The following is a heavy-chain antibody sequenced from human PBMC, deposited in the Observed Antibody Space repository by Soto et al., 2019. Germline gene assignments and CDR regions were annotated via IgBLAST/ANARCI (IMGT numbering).Heavy chain of an antibody. CDR3: ARDLGQQLVRPPMDV. Sequence: GGSLRLSCAASGFTFSSYGMHWVRQAPGKGLEWVAVIWYDGSNKYYADSVKGRFTISRDNSKNTLYLQMNSLRAEDTAVYYCARDLGQQLVRPPMDVWGQGTTVTVSS. V-gene: IGHV3-33*01. CDR1: GFTFSSYG. CDR2: IWYDGSNK. J-gene: IGHJ6*02. D-gene: IGHD6-13*01.